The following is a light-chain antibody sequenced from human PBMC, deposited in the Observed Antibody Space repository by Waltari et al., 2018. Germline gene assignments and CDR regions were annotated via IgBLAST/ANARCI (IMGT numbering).Light chain of an antibody. V-gene: IGLV2-11*01. Sequence: QAALTQPRSVSGSPGQSVTISCTGTSSDIGGYNSVSWYQQHPGTAPKLMIYEVSNRPSGVSDRFSGSKSGNTASLTSSGLQAEDEADYYCSSYAGSNTYVLFGGGTRLTVL. CDR1: SSDIGGYNS. CDR2: EVS. J-gene: IGLJ2*01. CDR3: SSYAGSNTYVL.